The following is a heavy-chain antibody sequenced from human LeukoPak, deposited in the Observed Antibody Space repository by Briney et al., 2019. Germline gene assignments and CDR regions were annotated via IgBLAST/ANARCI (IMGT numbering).Heavy chain of an antibody. CDR1: GFTFSSYW. D-gene: IGHD6-19*01. V-gene: IGHV3-7*01. J-gene: IGHJ4*02. Sequence: GGSLRLSCAASGFTFSSYWMSWVRQAPGKGLEWVANIKQDGSEKYYADSVKGRFTISRDNAKNSLYLQMNSLRAEDTAVYYCARDPIAVARSFDYWGQGTLVTVSS. CDR3: ARDPIAVARSFDY. CDR2: IKQDGSEK.